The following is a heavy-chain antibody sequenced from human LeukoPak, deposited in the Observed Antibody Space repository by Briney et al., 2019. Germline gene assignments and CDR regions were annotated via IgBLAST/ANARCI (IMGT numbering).Heavy chain of an antibody. D-gene: IGHD2-15*01. CDR1: GGTFSSYA. CDR3: ARDWPYCSGGSCYSYDY. Sequence: ASVKVSCKASGGTFSSYAISWVRQAPGQGLEWMGRIIPILDIANYAQKFQGRVTITADKSTSTAYMELSSLRSEDTAVYYCARDWPYCSGGSCYSYDYWGQGTLVTVSS. V-gene: IGHV1-69*04. CDR2: IIPILDIA. J-gene: IGHJ4*02.